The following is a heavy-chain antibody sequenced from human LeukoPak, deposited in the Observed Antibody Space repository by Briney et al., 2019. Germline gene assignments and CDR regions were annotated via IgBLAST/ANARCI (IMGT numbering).Heavy chain of an antibody. D-gene: IGHD4-23*01. V-gene: IGHV3-64*01. CDR3: ARDFGGWYYFDY. CDR2: ISSNGGST. CDR1: GFTFSSYA. J-gene: IGHJ4*02. Sequence: GGSLRLSCAACGFTFSSYAMLWVRQAPGKGLEYVSAISSNGGSTYYANSVKGRFTISRDNSKNTLYLQMGSLRAEDMAVYYCARDFGGWYYFDYWGQGTLVTVSS.